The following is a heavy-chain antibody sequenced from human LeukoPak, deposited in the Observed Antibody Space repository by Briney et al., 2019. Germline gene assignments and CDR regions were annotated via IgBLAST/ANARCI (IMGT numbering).Heavy chain of an antibody. CDR3: ASIQGDAFDI. J-gene: IGHJ3*02. Sequence: SETLSLTCTVSGGSISSGDYYWSWIRQPPGKGLEWIGYIYYSGNTNYNPSLKSRVTMSVDTSKNQFSLKMSSVTAADTAVYYCASIQGDAFDIWGRGTMVTVSS. V-gene: IGHV4-61*08. CDR2: IYYSGNT. CDR1: GGSISSGDYY.